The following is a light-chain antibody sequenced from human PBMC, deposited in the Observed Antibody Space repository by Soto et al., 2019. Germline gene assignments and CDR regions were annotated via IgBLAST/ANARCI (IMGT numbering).Light chain of an antibody. J-gene: IGKJ1*01. CDR2: GAS. Sequence: EIVMTQSPGTLSLSPGDTATLSCRASQSLGSDLAWYQQKPGQAPRLLIFGASARPTGIPARISGSGSGTEFTLTISSLRSEDFAVYFCQQYYNWPRTFGQGPKGDIK. CDR3: QQYYNWPRT. CDR1: QSLGSD. V-gene: IGKV3-15*01.